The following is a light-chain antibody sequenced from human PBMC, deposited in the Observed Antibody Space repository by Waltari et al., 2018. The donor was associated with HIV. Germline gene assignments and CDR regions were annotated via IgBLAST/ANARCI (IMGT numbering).Light chain of an antibody. CDR3: QQRSNWPPLA. J-gene: IGKJ4*02. Sequence: VLTQSPATLSSSPGERATLSCRASQSVSNYLGWYQQKPDQPPRLLIYDASNRATGIPARFSGSGSGTDCTLTISSLEPEDSAVYYCQQRSNWPPLAVGGGTKVEI. CDR2: DAS. CDR1: QSVSNY. V-gene: IGKV3-11*01.